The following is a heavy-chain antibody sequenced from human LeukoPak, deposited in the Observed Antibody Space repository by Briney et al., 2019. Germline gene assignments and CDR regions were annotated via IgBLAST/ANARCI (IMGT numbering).Heavy chain of an antibody. CDR3: ARENGSGSYGYRYYFDY. Sequence: PGGSLRLSCAASGFTFSSYSMSWVRQAPGKGLEWVSYISSSSSTIYYADSVKGRFTISRDNAKNSLYLQMNSLRAEDTAVYYCARENGSGSYGYRYYFDYWGQGTLVTVPS. V-gene: IGHV3-48*01. CDR2: ISSSSSTI. D-gene: IGHD3-10*01. CDR1: GFTFSSYS. J-gene: IGHJ4*02.